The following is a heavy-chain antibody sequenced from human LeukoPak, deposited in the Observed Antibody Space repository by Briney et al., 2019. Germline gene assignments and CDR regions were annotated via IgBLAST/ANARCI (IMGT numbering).Heavy chain of an antibody. J-gene: IGHJ5*02. Sequence: SETLSLTCAVYGGSFSGYYWSWIRQPPGKGLEWIGEINHSGSTNYNPSLKSRVTISVDTFKNQFSLKLSSVTAADTAVYYCARAYYDFWSGYFWWFDPWGQGTLVTVSS. CDR1: GGSFSGYY. D-gene: IGHD3-3*01. CDR2: INHSGST. CDR3: ARAYYDFWSGYFWWFDP. V-gene: IGHV4-34*01.